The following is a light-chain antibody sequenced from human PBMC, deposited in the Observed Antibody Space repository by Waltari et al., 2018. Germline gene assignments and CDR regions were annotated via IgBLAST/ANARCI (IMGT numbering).Light chain of an antibody. J-gene: IGKJ2*01. Sequence: EIVMTPSPATLSVSPGDRSTLSCRVSQSVSSNLAWDQQKPGQAPRLLIDGASTRAPGIQARFSGSGSGKEFTLTISSMQSEDLAVYYCQQYNNWAGTFGQGTKLEIK. V-gene: IGKV3-15*01. CDR1: QSVSSN. CDR2: GAS. CDR3: QQYNNWAGT.